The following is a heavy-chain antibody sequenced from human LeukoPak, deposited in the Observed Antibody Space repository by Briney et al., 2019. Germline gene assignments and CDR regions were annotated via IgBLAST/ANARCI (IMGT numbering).Heavy chain of an antibody. CDR3: AFHDSSAG. V-gene: IGHV3-7*01. Sequence: PGGSLRLSCGASGFTFSTYWMSWVRQAPGKGLEWVANTKKDGSEKYYVDSVKGRFTISRDNAKNSLYLQMNSLRVEDTAVYYCAFHDSSAGWGQGTLVTVSS. CDR1: GFTFSTYW. J-gene: IGHJ4*02. CDR2: TKKDGSEK. D-gene: IGHD2-15*01.